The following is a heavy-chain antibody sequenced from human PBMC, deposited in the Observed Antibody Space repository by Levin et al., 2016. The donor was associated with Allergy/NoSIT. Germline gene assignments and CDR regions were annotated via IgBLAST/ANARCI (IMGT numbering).Heavy chain of an antibody. V-gene: IGHV3-33*01. CDR1: GFTFSSYG. D-gene: IGHD2-2*02. CDR3: ARGGIVVVPAAIAGEKNWFDP. CDR2: IWYDGSNK. Sequence: GSLRLSCAASGFTFSSYGMHWVRQAPGKGLEWVAVIWYDGSNKSYADSVKGRFTISRDNSKNTLYVQMNSLRAEDTAVYYCARGGIVVVPAAIAGEKNWFDPWGQGTLVTVSS. J-gene: IGHJ5*02.